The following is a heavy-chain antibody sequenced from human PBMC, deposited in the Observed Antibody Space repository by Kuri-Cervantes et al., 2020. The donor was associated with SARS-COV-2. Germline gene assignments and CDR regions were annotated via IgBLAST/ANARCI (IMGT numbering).Heavy chain of an antibody. CDR2: ISSNGGST. J-gene: IGHJ4*02. CDR3: ARDGPAAMGFDY. V-gene: IGHV3-64*01. Sequence: GGSLRLSCAASGFTFSSYAMHWVRQAPGKGLEYVSAISSNGGSTYYANSVKGRFTISRDNSKNTLYLQMGSLRAEDMAVYYCARDGPAAMGFDYWGQGTLVTVSS. CDR1: GFTFSSYA. D-gene: IGHD2-2*01.